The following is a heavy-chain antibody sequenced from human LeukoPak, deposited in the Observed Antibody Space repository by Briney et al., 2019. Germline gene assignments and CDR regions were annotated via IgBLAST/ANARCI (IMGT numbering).Heavy chain of an antibody. Sequence: ASVNLSCKASGYTCTSYAFYWVRLPPGPGLEWMWLMSTYNGNTTYAQTLQGRVTMTTDTSTSTPYMEMRSLRSDDTAVYYYAGVGWLHSYDAFDIWGQGTMVTVSS. CDR2: MSTYNGNT. D-gene: IGHD5-12*01. CDR3: AGVGWLHSYDAFDI. V-gene: IGHV1-18*01. J-gene: IGHJ3*02. CDR1: GYTCTSYA.